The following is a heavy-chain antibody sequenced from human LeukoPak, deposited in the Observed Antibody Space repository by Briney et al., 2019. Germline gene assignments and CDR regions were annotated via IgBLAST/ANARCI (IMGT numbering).Heavy chain of an antibody. D-gene: IGHD3-22*01. CDR1: GGSISSYY. V-gene: IGHV4-59*01. CDR2: IYYSGST. CDR3: ARARGYYFHYFDY. Sequence: SETLSLTCTVSGGSISSYYWSWIRQPPGKGLEWIGYIYYSGSTNYNPSLKSRVTISVDTSKNQFSLKLSSVTAADTAVYYCARARGYYFHYFDYWGQGTLVTVFS. J-gene: IGHJ4*02.